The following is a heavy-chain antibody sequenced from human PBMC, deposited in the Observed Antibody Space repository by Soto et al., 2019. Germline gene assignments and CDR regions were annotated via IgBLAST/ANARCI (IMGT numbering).Heavy chain of an antibody. D-gene: IGHD3-16*02. CDR1: GGSISSSSYY. Sequence: TLSLTCTVSGGSISSSSYYWGWIRQPPGKGLEWIGSIYYSGSTYYNPSLKSRVTISVDTSKNQFSLKLSSVTAADTAVYYCARHGGMITFGGVIVFFDYWGQGTLVTVSS. CDR3: ARHGGMITFGGVIVFFDY. V-gene: IGHV4-39*01. J-gene: IGHJ4*02. CDR2: IYYSGST.